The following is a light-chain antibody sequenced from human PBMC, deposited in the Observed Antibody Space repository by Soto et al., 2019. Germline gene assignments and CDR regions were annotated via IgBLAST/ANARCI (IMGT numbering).Light chain of an antibody. CDR2: DVT. CDR3: CSYAGSYTYV. V-gene: IGLV2-11*01. J-gene: IGLJ1*01. CDR1: SSDVGDYIY. Sequence: QSALTQPRSVSGSPGQSVTISCTGTSSDVGDYIYVSWYQQHPGKAPKLMIYDVTKRPSGVPDRFSGSKSGNTASLTIPGLQAEVEADYYCCSYAGSYTYVFGTGTKVTVL.